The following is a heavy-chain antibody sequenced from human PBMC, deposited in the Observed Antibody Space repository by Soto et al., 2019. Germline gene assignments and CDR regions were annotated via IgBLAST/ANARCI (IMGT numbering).Heavy chain of an antibody. CDR1: GFSFSSCA. CDR2: INPSGGST. J-gene: IGHJ4*02. Sequence: PGGSLRLSCAASGFSFSSCAMSWVRQAPGKGLEWVSGINPSGGSTGYIDSVKGRFIISRDNSKNTLYLQMNSLRAEDTAVYLCAKSPPSAMIVANYFHYWGQGALVTVSS. D-gene: IGHD3-22*01. V-gene: IGHV3-23*01. CDR3: AKSPPSAMIVANYFHY.